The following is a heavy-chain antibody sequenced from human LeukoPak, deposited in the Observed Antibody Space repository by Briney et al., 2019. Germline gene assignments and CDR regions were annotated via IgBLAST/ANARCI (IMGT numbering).Heavy chain of an antibody. Sequence: GGSLRLSCAASGFTFSGYAMSWVRQAPGKGLEWVSTPVSSCNLTTYADSVKGRFTISRDDSKNTLYLQMNSLRAEDTAVYNCAKVRTTITAFDYWGQGALVTV. V-gene: IGHV3-23*01. CDR1: GFTFSGYA. J-gene: IGHJ4*02. D-gene: IGHD5-24*01. CDR3: AKVRTTITAFDY. CDR2: PVSSCNLT.